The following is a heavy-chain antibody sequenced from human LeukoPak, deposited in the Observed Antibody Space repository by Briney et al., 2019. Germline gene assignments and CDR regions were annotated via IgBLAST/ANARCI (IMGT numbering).Heavy chain of an antibody. J-gene: IGHJ3*02. Sequence: GGSLRLSCAASGFTFSSYAMHWVRQAPGKGLEWVAVISYDGSNKYYADSVKGRLTISRDNSKNTLYLQMNSLRAEDTAVYYCARNLVVITLEDAFDIWGQGTMVTVSS. CDR2: ISYDGSNK. V-gene: IGHV3-30*04. D-gene: IGHD3-22*01. CDR3: ARNLVVITLEDAFDI. CDR1: GFTFSSYA.